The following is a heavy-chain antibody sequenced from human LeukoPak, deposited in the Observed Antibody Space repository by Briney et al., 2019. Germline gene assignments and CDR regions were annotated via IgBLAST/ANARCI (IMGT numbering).Heavy chain of an antibody. CDR2: ISAYNGNT. J-gene: IGHJ6*03. CDR1: GYTFTSYG. CDR3: ARDVNEGYCSSTSCYGAYYYYYMDV. V-gene: IGHV1-18*01. D-gene: IGHD2-2*01. Sequence: GASVKVSCKASGYTFTSYGISWVRQAPGQGLEWMGRISAYNGNTDYAQKLQGRVTMTTDTSTSTAYMELRSLRSDDTAVYYCARDVNEGYCSSTSCYGAYYYYYMDVWGKGTTVTVSS.